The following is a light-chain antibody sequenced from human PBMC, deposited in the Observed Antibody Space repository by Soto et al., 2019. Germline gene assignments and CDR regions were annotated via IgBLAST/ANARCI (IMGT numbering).Light chain of an antibody. Sequence: EIVLTQSPGTLSLSPVERATLSCRASQSVSSSYLAWYQQKPGQAPRLLIYGASSRATGIPDRFSGSGSGTDFTLIISRLEPEDFAVYYCQQYGSSPLWTFGQGTMADIK. V-gene: IGKV3-20*01. CDR3: QQYGSSPLWT. J-gene: IGKJ1*01. CDR1: QSVSSSY. CDR2: GAS.